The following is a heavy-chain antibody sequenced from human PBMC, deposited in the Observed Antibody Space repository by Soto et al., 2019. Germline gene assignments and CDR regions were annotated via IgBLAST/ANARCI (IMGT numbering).Heavy chain of an antibody. J-gene: IGHJ4*02. CDR1: GYTFTRYG. V-gene: IGHV1-18*01. D-gene: IGHD3-10*01. CDR3: ARDIGPSMVRDPRSRY. Sequence: VSVKLYCKTSGYTFTRYGISWVRKAPGQGLEWMGWISAYNGNTNYAQKLQGRVTMTTDTSTSTAYMELRSLRSDDTAVYYCARDIGPSMVRDPRSRYWGQGTLVTVSS. CDR2: ISAYNGNT.